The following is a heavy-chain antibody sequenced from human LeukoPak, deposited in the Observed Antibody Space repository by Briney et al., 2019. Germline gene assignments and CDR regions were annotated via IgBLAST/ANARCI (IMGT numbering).Heavy chain of an antibody. CDR1: GITFSSDW. J-gene: IGHJ3*02. CDR2: IKQDGSEK. D-gene: IGHD4-17*01. V-gene: IGHV3-7*01. Sequence: PGGSLRLSCAASGITFSSDWMSWVRQAPGKGLEWVANIKQDGSEKYYVDSVKGRFTISRDNAKNSLYLQMNSLRAEDTAVYYCARTIGRGLGDYFRAFDIWGQGTMVTVSS. CDR3: ARTIGRGLGDYFRAFDI.